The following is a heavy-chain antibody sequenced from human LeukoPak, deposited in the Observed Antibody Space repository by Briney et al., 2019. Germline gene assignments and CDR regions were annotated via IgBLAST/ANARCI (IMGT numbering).Heavy chain of an antibody. J-gene: IGHJ4*02. CDR1: EFTASSSY. CDR3: ARESTVTTPYFDY. Sequence: GGSLRLSCAASEFTASSSYMSWVRQPPGKGREWVSVIYSGGSTFYADSVKGRFTISRDNSKNTLYLQMNSMRAEDTAVYYCARESTVTTPYFDYWGQGTLVTVAS. D-gene: IGHD4-17*01. V-gene: IGHV3-53*01. CDR2: IYSGGST.